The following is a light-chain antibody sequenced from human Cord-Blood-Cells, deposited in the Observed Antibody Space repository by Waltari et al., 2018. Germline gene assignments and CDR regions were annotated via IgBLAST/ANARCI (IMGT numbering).Light chain of an antibody. CDR3: QQRSNWPPWIT. CDR2: DAS. CDR1: QSVCSY. V-gene: IGKV3-11*01. Sequence: EIVLTPAPAPLSFAPGEKATLPRRASQSVCSYLAWYQQKPGQAPRLLIYDASNRATGIPARFSGSGSGTDFTLTISSLEPEDFAVYYCQQRSNWPPWITFGQGTRLEIK. J-gene: IGKJ5*01.